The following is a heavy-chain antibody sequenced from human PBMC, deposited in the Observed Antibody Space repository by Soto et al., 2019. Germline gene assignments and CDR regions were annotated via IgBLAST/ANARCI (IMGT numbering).Heavy chain of an antibody. D-gene: IGHD3-3*01. CDR2: ISSSSSYI. J-gene: IGHJ4*02. Sequence: EVQLVESGRGLVKPGGSLRLSCAASGFTFSSYSMNWVRQAPGKGLEWVSSISSSSSYIYYADSVKGRFTISRDNAKNSLYLQMNSLRAEDTAVYYCARVITIFGVVTYYFDYWGQGTLVTVSS. V-gene: IGHV3-21*01. CDR3: ARVITIFGVVTYYFDY. CDR1: GFTFSSYS.